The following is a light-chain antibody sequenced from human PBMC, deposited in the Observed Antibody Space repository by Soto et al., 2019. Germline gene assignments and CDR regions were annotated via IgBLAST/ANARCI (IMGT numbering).Light chain of an antibody. CDR2: ATS. V-gene: IGKV3-15*01. CDR3: HQYYIRPPWT. J-gene: IGKJ1*01. Sequence: EILMTQSPATLSVSPGDSATLSCRASRSVDTDLAWYQQKPGQAPRLLVFATSARATGVPDRFRGSRSGTDFTLTISSLQREESATYNCHQYYIRPPWTFGQGTKWIS. CDR1: RSVDTD.